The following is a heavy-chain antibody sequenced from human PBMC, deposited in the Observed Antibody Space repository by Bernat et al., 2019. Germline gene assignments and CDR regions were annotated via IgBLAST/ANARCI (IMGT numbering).Heavy chain of an antibody. J-gene: IGHJ4*02. CDR2: ISFDGSSK. D-gene: IGHD2-21*01. Sequence: QVQLVESGGGLVKPGGSLRLSCAVSGFTFSDYYMSWIRQAPGEGLEWVAFISFDGSSKVSADSVKGRSVISRDNSKDTLYLQLNSLRAEDTAVYYCARELLPHYFDYWGRGALVSVSS. CDR1: GFTFSDYY. CDR3: ARELLPHYFDY. V-gene: IGHV3-30*09.